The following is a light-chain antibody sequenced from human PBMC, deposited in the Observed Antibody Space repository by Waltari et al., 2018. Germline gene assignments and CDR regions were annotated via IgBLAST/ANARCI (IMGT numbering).Light chain of an antibody. CDR2: DAS. J-gene: IGKJ1*01. Sequence: IVLTQSPGTLSLSPGERATLYCRASQSVSRGLAWYQQKPGQAPRLLIYDASTRATGIPDRFSGSGSGTDFSLTISRLEPEDFAVYYCQKYGTLPATFGQGTKVEIK. CDR3: QKYGTLPAT. V-gene: IGKV3-20*01. CDR1: QSVSRG.